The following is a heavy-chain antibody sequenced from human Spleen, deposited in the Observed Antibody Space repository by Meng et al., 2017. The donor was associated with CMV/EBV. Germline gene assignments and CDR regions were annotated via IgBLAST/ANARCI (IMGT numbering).Heavy chain of an antibody. V-gene: IGHV3-30-3*01. J-gene: IGHJ4*02. CDR3: ARDLPRLTRITIFGVGLDY. D-gene: IGHD3-3*01. CDR2: ISYDGSNK. CDR1: FNIYA. Sequence: FNIYAIHWGRQAPGKGLEWVAVISYDGSNKYCADSVKGRFTISRDNSKNTLYLHVNSLRAEDTAVYYCARDLPRLTRITIFGVGLDYWGQGTLVTVSS.